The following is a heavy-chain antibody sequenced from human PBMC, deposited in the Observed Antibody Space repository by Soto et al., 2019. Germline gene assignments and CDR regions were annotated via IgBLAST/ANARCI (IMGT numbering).Heavy chain of an antibody. V-gene: IGHV2-26*01. D-gene: IGHD3-22*01. J-gene: IGHJ1*01. CDR3: ARIGDYYDSSGYYPTYFQH. CDR2: IFSNDEK. Sequence: QVTLKESGPVLVKPTETLTLPCTVSGFSLSNARMGVSWIRQPPGKALEWLAHIFSNDEKSYSTSLKSRLTISKDTSKSQVVLTMTNMDPVDTATYYCARIGDYYDSSGYYPTYFQHWGQGTLVTVSS. CDR1: GFSLSNARMG.